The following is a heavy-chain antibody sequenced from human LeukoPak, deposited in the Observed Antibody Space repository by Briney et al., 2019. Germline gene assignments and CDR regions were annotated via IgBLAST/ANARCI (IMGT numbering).Heavy chain of an antibody. CDR3: GSTIFGVVIDLDSGYY. CDR1: GFTFSNYA. CDR2: ISYDGSKQ. J-gene: IGHJ4*02. D-gene: IGHD3-3*01. V-gene: IGHV3-30*04. Sequence: PGGSLRLSCASSGFTFSNYAMHWVRQAPGKGLEWVAVISYDGSKQDYVDPVKGRFTISRGNSKNMLYLQMNSLRAEDTAVYYCGSTIFGVVIDLDSGYYWGQGTLVTVSS.